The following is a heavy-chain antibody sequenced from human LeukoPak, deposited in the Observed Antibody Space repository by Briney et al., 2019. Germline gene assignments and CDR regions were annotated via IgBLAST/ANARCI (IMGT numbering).Heavy chain of an antibody. V-gene: IGHV1-69*02. Sequence: ASVKVSCKASGGTFISYTISWVRQAPGQGLEWMGRIIPILGIANYAQKFQGRVTITADKSTSTAYMELSSRRSEYTAVYYCARALMIVGAFDIWGQGTMVTVSS. CDR2: IIPILGIA. D-gene: IGHD3-22*01. CDR3: ARALMIVGAFDI. J-gene: IGHJ3*02. CDR1: GGTFISYT.